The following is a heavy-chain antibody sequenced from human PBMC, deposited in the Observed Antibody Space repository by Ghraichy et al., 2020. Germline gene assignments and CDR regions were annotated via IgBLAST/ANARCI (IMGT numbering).Heavy chain of an antibody. J-gene: IGHJ6*02. CDR1: GFTFSSYS. Sequence: GESLNISCAASGFTFSSYSMNWVRQAPGKGLEWVSSISSSSSYIYYADSVKGRFTISRDNAKNSLYLQMNSLRAEDTAVYYCARGSRVVRFFYYDGMDVWGQGTTVTVSS. CDR2: ISSSSSYI. V-gene: IGHV3-21*01. CDR3: ARGSRVVRFFYYDGMDV. D-gene: IGHD4-23*01.